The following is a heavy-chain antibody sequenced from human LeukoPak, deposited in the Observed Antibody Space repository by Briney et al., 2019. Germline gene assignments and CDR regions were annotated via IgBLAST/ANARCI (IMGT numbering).Heavy chain of an antibody. CDR2: INPNSGGT. D-gene: IGHD1-26*01. CDR1: GYTFTGYY. J-gene: IGHJ4*02. V-gene: IGHV1-2*02. CDR3: ARAQTPRGVGATSLDY. Sequence: ASVKVSCKASGYTFTGYYMHWVRQAPGQGLEWMGWINPNSGGTNYAQKFQGRVTMTRDTSISTAYMELSRLRSDDTAVYYCARAQTPRGVGATSLDYWGQGTLVTVSS.